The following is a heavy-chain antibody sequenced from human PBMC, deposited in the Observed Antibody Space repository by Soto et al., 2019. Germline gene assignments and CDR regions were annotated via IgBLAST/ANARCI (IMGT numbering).Heavy chain of an antibody. CDR3: ARESSYGDSYYFDY. Sequence: PGGSLRLSCAASGFTFSTYAMHWVRQAPGKGLEWVAVIWYDGSDKYYVDSVKGRFTVSRDNSKNTVFLQMNSLRAEDTAVYYCARESSYGDSYYFDYWGQGTLVTVSS. CDR2: IWYDGSDK. CDR1: GFTFSTYA. J-gene: IGHJ4*02. V-gene: IGHV3-33*01. D-gene: IGHD4-17*01.